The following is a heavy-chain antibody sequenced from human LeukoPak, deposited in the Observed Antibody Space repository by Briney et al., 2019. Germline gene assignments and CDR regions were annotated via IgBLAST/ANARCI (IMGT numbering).Heavy chain of an antibody. Sequence: PSETLSLTCAVAVGSISSGNWWSWVRQSPGKGLGWIGEIYHNGTPNYNPSLKSRVTISADTFKNHFSLKLTSVTAADTAVYYCATAPILRGEGGEHYKYGMDVWGQGTTVIVSS. CDR1: VGSISSGNW. V-gene: IGHV4-4*02. CDR2: IYHNGTP. D-gene: IGHD2-2*02. J-gene: IGHJ6*02. CDR3: ATAPILRGEGGEHYKYGMDV.